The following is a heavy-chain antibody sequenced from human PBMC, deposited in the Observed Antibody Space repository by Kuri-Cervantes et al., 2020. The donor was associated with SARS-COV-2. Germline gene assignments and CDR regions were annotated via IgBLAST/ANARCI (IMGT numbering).Heavy chain of an antibody. Sequence: GESLKISCAASGFTFSSYGMHWVRQAPGKGLEWVAVISYDGSNKYYADSVKGRFIISRDNSKNTLYLQMNSLRAEDTAVYYCAKDRIGVFGVEYYYGMDVWGQGTTVTVSS. CDR3: AKDRIGVFGVEYYYGMDV. J-gene: IGHJ6*02. V-gene: IGHV3-30*18. CDR1: GFTFSSYG. D-gene: IGHD3-3*01. CDR2: ISYDGSNK.